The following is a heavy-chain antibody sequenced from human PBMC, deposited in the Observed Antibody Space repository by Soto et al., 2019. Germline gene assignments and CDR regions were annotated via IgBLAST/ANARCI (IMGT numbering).Heavy chain of an antibody. CDR3: ARGLRGESYGDYYYYGMDV. CDR1: GGTFSSYA. Sequence: GASVKVSCKASGGTFSSYAIIWVRQAPGQGLEWMGGTIPIFGTANYAQKFQGRVTITADESTSTAYMELSSLRSEDTAVYYCARGLRGESYGDYYYYGMDVWGQGTTVTVSS. CDR2: TIPIFGTA. D-gene: IGHD3-16*01. V-gene: IGHV1-69*13. J-gene: IGHJ6*02.